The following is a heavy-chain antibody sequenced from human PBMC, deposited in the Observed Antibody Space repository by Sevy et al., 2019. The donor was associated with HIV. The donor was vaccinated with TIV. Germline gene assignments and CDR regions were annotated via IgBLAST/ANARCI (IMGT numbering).Heavy chain of an antibody. V-gene: IGHV3-23*01. D-gene: IGHD6-13*01. J-gene: IGHJ3*01. CDR2: ISGSGGRT. CDR3: AYIPAAGTGGSAFDV. Sequence: GGSLRLSCAASGFTFSSDAMSWVCQAPGKGLEWVSGISGSGGRTYYADSVKGRFTISRDNSKKTLYLQVNSLRVEDTAVYYCAYIPAAGTGGSAFDVWGQGTMVTVSS. CDR1: GFTFSSDA.